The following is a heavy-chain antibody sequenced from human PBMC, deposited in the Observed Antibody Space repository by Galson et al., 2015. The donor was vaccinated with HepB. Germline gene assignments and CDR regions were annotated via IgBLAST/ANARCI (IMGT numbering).Heavy chain of an antibody. CDR3: ARDRLGYCSSTSCYTPADPRHNWFDP. V-gene: IGHV1-69*10. Sequence: SVKVSCKASGGTFSSYAISWVRQAPGQGLEWMGGITPILGIANYAQKFQGRVTITADKSTSTAYMELSSLRSEDTAVYYCARDRLGYCSSTSCYTPADPRHNWFDPWGQGTLVTVSS. J-gene: IGHJ5*02. CDR2: ITPILGIA. D-gene: IGHD2-2*02. CDR1: GGTFSSYA.